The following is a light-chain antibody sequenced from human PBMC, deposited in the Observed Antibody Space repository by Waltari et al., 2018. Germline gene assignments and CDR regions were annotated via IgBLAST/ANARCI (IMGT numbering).Light chain of an antibody. V-gene: IGLV1-47*01. CDR2: RYD. CDR3: ATWDDSLGGVV. Sequence: QSVLTQPPSASGTPGQRVTISCSGNSSNIGGNYVCWYQQVPGTAPKLLIYRYDQRPSGVPDRFSGSKSGTSASLAISGLRSEDESDYHCATWDDSLGGVVFGGGTKLTVL. J-gene: IGLJ2*01. CDR1: SSNIGGNY.